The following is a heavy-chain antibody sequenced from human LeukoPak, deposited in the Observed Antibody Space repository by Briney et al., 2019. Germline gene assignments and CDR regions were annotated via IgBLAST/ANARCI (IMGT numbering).Heavy chain of an antibody. CDR2: IYYSGST. D-gene: IGHD4-17*01. CDR1: GGSISSYY. J-gene: IGHJ4*02. V-gene: IGHV4-59*01. CDR3: ARVGLDDYGDSLDY. Sequence: PSETLSLTCTVSGGSISSYYWSWIRQPPGKGLEWIGYIYYSGSTNYNPSLKSRVTISVDTSKNQFSLKLSSVTAADTAVYYCARVGLDDYGDSLDYWGQGTLVTVSS.